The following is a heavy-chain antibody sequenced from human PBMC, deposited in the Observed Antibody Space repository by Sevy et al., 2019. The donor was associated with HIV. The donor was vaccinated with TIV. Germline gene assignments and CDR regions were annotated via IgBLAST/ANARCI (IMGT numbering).Heavy chain of an antibody. CDR2: FDPEDGET. D-gene: IGHD3-22*01. Sequence: ASVKVSCKVSGYTLSQLSMHWVRQAPGKGLEWMGSFDPEDGETLYAQTLQRRVTMTEDTSIDTAYMELNSLRSEDTDVYYCATTKDYYESSGCPFDYWGQGTLVTVSS. J-gene: IGHJ4*02. CDR1: GYTLSQLS. CDR3: ATTKDYYESSGCPFDY. V-gene: IGHV1-24*01.